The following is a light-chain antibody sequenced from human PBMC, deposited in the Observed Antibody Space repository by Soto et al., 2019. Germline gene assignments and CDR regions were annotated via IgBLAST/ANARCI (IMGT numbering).Light chain of an antibody. CDR1: QSVNSN. CDR3: QQRSNWPPIT. Sequence: ETVMTQSPATLSVSPGERATLSCRASQSVNSNLAWYQQKLGQAPRVLIFGASTRATGIPARFSGSGSGTEFSLTINSLQSEDFAVYYCQQRSNWPPITFGQGTRLE. CDR2: GAS. J-gene: IGKJ5*01. V-gene: IGKV3-15*01.